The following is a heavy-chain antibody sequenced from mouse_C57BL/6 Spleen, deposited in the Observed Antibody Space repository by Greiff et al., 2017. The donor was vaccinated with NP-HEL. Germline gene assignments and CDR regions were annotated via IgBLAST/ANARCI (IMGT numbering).Heavy chain of an antibody. J-gene: IGHJ4*01. CDR3: ARSYYSNYPYAMDY. CDR1: GYAFSSYW. V-gene: IGHV1-80*01. D-gene: IGHD2-5*01. CDR2: IYPGDGDT. Sequence: QVQLQQSGAELVKPGASVKISCKASGYAFSSYWMNWVKQRPGKGLEWIGQIYPGDGDTNYHGKFKGKATLTADKSSSTYYMQLSSLTSEDSAVYFCARSYYSNYPYAMDYWGQGTSVTVSS.